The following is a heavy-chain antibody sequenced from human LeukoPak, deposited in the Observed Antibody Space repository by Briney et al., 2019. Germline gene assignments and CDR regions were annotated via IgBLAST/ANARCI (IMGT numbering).Heavy chain of an antibody. D-gene: IGHD3-10*01. J-gene: IGHJ4*02. CDR3: ARLCHYDTGSYWNDY. CDR2: TSVYNGDT. CDR1: GYTFARYG. Sequence: ASVKVSCKASGYTFARYGISWVRQAPGQGLEWMGWTSVYNGDTNYAQKLQDRVTMTTDTSTSTAYMEVRSLSSDDTAVYYCARLCHYDTGSYWNDYWGQGTLVTVSA. V-gene: IGHV1-18*01.